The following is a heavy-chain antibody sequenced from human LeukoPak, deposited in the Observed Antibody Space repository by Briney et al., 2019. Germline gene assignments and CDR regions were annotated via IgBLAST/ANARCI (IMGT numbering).Heavy chain of an antibody. CDR1: GLTFSSYG. CDR3: ARVDCSSTSCPFDY. D-gene: IGHD2-2*01. V-gene: IGHV3-33*01. Sequence: GRSPRLSCAASGLTFSSYGMHWVRQAPGKGLEWVAVIWYDGSNKYYADSVKGRFTISRDNSKNTLYLQMNSLRAEDTAVYYCARVDCSSTSCPFDYWGQGTLVTVSS. J-gene: IGHJ4*02. CDR2: IWYDGSNK.